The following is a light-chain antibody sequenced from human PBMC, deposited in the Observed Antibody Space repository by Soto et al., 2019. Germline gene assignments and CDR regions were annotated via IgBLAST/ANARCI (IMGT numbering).Light chain of an antibody. CDR1: SSDVGGYNY. V-gene: IGLV2-8*01. Sequence: QSVLTQPPSASGSPGQSVTISCTGTSSDVGGYNYVSWYQQHPGKAPKLMIYEVSKRPSGVPDRFSGSKSGNTASLTVSGLQAEDEADYYCSSYVGSNNFVFGTGTKLTGL. CDR2: EVS. CDR3: SSYVGSNNFV. J-gene: IGLJ1*01.